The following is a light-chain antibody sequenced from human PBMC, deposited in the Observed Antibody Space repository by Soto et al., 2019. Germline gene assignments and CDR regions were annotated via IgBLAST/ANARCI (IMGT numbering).Light chain of an antibody. CDR2: AAS. J-gene: IGKJ5*01. Sequence: DIQVTQSPSSLSASVGDSVTLSCQTSQSVDSCMPWYQQKPGKVPKLLIYAASTLQSGVPSRFSGSGSGTDFTLTISRLEPEDFAMYYCQQYSGSPITFGQGTRLEIK. CDR3: QQYSGSPIT. V-gene: IGKV1-27*01. CDR1: QSVDSC.